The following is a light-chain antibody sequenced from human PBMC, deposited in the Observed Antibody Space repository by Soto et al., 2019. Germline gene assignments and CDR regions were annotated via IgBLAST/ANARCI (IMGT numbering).Light chain of an antibody. CDR1: SSDIGGYNY. J-gene: IGLJ1*01. CDR3: TSYTSSTTNYV. CDR2: EVS. Sequence: QSVLTQPASVSGSAGESITFSCTGTSSDIGGYNYVSWYQQHPGKAPKLMIYEVSNRPSGVSDRFSGSKSGNTASLTISGLQAEDEADYYCTSYTSSTTNYVFGTGTKLTV. V-gene: IGLV2-14*01.